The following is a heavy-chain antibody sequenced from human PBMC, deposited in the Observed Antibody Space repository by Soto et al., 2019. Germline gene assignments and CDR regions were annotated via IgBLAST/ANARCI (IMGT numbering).Heavy chain of an antibody. CDR3: ARGDGRIVVVISDFDY. CDR2: ISYDGSNK. CDR1: GFTFSSYA. V-gene: IGHV3-30-3*01. Sequence: GGSLRLSCAASGFTFSSYAMHWVRQAPGKGLEWVAVISYDGSNKYYADSVKGRFTISRDNSKNTLYLQMNSLRAEDTAVYYCARGDGRIVVVISDFDYWGQGTLFTVSS. D-gene: IGHD3-22*01. J-gene: IGHJ4*02.